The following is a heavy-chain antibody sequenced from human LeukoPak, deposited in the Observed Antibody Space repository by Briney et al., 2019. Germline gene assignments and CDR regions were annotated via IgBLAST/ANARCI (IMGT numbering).Heavy chain of an antibody. CDR2: ISAYNGNT. D-gene: IGHD5-18*01. J-gene: IGHJ4*02. V-gene: IGHV1-18*01. Sequence: ASVRVSCKASGYTFTSYGISWVRQAPGQGLEWMGWISAYNGNTNYAQKLQGRVTMTTDTSTSTAYMELRSLRSDDTAVYYCARVSGTAMVKTFDYWGRGTLVTVSS. CDR1: GYTFTSYG. CDR3: ARVSGTAMVKTFDY.